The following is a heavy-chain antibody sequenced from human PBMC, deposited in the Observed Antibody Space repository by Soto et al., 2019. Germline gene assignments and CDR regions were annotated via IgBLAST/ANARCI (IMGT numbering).Heavy chain of an antibody. J-gene: IGHJ4*02. CDR3: AAMYYDILTGYRPW. CDR2: MNANNGNT. Sequence: ASVKVSCKASGYTFTSYGISWVRQAPGQGLEWMGWMNANNGNTGYAQKFQGRVTMTRNTSISTAYMELSSLRSEDTAVYYCAAMYYDILTGYRPWWGQGTLDTVSS. D-gene: IGHD3-9*01. CDR1: GYTFTSYG. V-gene: IGHV1-8*02.